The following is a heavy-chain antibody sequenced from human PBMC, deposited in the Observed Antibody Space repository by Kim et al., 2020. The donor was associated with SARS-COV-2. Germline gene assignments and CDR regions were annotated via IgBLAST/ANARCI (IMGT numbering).Heavy chain of an antibody. D-gene: IGHD1-26*01. J-gene: IGHJ4*02. Sequence: SETLSLTCSVSGGSISNYYWSWIRQPPGTGPEWIAYSHSRGTTKYNPSLRSRVTIAVDTPENQISLKVTSVTAADTAVYYCARHRLVGDSDFDSWGQGTL. CDR1: GGSISNYY. V-gene: IGHV4-59*08. CDR2: SHSRGTT. CDR3: ARHRLVGDSDFDS.